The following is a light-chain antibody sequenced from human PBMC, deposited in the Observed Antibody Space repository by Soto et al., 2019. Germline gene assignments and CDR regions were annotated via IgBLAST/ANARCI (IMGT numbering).Light chain of an antibody. CDR3: QQFVTWPIT. Sequence: IVRTQSPATLSLSPGERATLSCRASQSVTNNLAWYQQKPGQAPRLLIYGASTRASGVPARFSGSGSGTDFTLTVSSLQSEDFAVYYCQQFVTWPITFGQGTRLEIK. CDR1: QSVTNN. V-gene: IGKV3-15*01. J-gene: IGKJ5*01. CDR2: GAS.